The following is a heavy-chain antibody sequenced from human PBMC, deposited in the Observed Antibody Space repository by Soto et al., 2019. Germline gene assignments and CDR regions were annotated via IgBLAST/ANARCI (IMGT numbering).Heavy chain of an antibody. V-gene: IGHV3-23*01. CDR2: LPEIGTNT. CDR1: GFTFSSYA. CDR3: AKKSGVGATWYFDY. Sequence: PGGSLRLSCAASGFTFSSYAIHWVRQAPGKGLEWVSALPEIGTNTYYADSVKGRFTISRDNSKNTLFLQINNLRAGDTAVYYCAKKSGVGATWYFDYWGQGTLVTVSS. J-gene: IGHJ4*02. D-gene: IGHD1-26*01.